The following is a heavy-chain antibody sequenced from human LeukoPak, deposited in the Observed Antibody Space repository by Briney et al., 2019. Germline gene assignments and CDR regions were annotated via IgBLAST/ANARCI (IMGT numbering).Heavy chain of an antibody. CDR1: GFTFTNYW. V-gene: IGHV3-7*01. CDR3: VRDRGSGSSQTHEFFEH. J-gene: IGHJ1*01. Sequence: GGSLRLSCAASGFTFTNYWMSWVRQAPGKGLEWVARIREDGGDIYYVGSVKGSFTISRDNTKNSLYLQMNSLRAEHTAMYICVRDRGSGSSQTHEFFEHWGQGTLVTVSS. D-gene: IGHD1-26*01. CDR2: IREDGGDI.